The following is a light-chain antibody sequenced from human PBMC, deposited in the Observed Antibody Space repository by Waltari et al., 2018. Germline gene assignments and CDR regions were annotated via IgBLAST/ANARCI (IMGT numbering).Light chain of an antibody. J-gene: IGKJ2*01. CDR3: QQYHSPPYT. CDR1: QSVLHSPVNKDY. V-gene: IGKV4-1*01. CDR2: WAS. Sequence: DIVMTQSPDSLAVSLGERATNNCKSSQSVLHSPVNKDYLAWFQQRPGQPPKLLIYWASTRESGVPDRFSGSGSGTDFTLTISSLQAEDVAVYYCQQYHSPPYTFGQGTKLEIK.